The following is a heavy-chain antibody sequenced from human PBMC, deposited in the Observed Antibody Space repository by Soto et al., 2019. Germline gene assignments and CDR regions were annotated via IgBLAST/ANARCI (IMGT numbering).Heavy chain of an antibody. V-gene: IGHV1-69*13. J-gene: IGHJ4*02. Sequence: SVKVSCKASGGTFSSYAISWVRQAPGQGLEWMGGIIPIFGTANSAQKFQGRVTITADESTSTAYMELSSLRSEDTAVYYCARSNYDSSGYYYVGTYYFDYWGQGTLVTVSS. CDR1: GGTFSSYA. CDR3: ARSNYDSSGYYYVGTYYFDY. CDR2: IIPIFGTA. D-gene: IGHD3-22*01.